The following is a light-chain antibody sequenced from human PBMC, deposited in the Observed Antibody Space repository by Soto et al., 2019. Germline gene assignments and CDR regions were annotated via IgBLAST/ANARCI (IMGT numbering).Light chain of an antibody. CDR1: QTVSNY. Sequence: EIVLTQSPATLSLSPGERATLSCRASQTVSNYLAWYQQKPSQAPRLLIYGASNRAAGVPARFSGSGSGTDFTLSITSLEPEDFAVYYCQQRSNWPPIFTFGPGTKVDFK. CDR3: QQRSNWPPIFT. CDR2: GAS. J-gene: IGKJ3*01. V-gene: IGKV3-11*01.